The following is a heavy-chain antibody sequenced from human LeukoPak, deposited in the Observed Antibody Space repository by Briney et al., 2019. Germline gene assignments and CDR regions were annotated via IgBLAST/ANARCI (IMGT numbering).Heavy chain of an antibody. CDR1: GGSISSYY. D-gene: IGHD4-17*01. J-gene: IGHJ3*02. CDR2: IYYSGST. CDR3: ARALDYGGPDAFDI. Sequence: SETLSLTCTVSGGSISSYYWSWIRQPPGKGLEWIGYIYYSGSTNYNPSLKSRVTISVDKSKNQFSLKLSPVTAADTAVYYCARALDYGGPDAFDIWGQGTMVTVSS. V-gene: IGHV4-59*01.